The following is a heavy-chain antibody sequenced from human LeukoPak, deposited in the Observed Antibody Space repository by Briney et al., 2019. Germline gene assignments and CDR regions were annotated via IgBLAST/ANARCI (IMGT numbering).Heavy chain of an antibody. CDR1: GYTFTGYY. J-gene: IGHJ4*02. CDR3: ARDHGDDILTEFDY. V-gene: IGHV1-2*02. Sequence: ASAKVSCKASGYTFTGYYMHWVRQAPGQGLEWMGWINPNSGGTNYAQKFQGRVTMTRDTSISTAYMELSRLRSDDTAVYYCARDHGDDILTEFDYWGQGTLVTVSS. D-gene: IGHD3-9*01. CDR2: INPNSGGT.